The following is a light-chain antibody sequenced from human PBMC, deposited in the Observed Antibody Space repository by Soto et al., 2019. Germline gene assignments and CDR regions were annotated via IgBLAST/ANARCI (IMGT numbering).Light chain of an antibody. CDR3: QQYNNRPPWT. J-gene: IGKJ1*01. CDR1: QSLSSN. CDR2: GTS. V-gene: IGKV3-15*01. Sequence: EIVMTQSPATLSLSPGERATLSCRASQSLSSNLAWYQQRPGQAPRHLIYGTSTRATGIPARFSGSGSGREFTLTISSLQAEDSAVYYCQQYNNRPPWTFGQGTKVDIK.